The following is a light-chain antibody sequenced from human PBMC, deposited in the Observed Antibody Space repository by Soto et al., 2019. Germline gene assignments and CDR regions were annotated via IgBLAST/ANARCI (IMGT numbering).Light chain of an antibody. Sequence: EIVLTQSPATLSLSPGERATLSCRASQSVSTNLAWYQQKPGQAPRLLIYGASTRATGIPARFSGSGSGTEFTLTISSLQSEDFAVYYCLQYNNWPPWTFGQGTKVEIK. CDR2: GAS. CDR3: LQYNNWPPWT. J-gene: IGKJ1*01. V-gene: IGKV3-15*01. CDR1: QSVSTN.